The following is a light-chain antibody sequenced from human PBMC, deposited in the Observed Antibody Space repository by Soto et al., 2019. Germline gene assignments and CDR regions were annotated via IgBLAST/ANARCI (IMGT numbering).Light chain of an antibody. CDR2: DVN. V-gene: IGLV2-11*01. J-gene: IGLJ1*01. CDR1: SNDVGRFDY. CDR3: CSYAGSYTVV. Sequence: QSALTQPRSVSGSPGQSVTISCTGTSNDVGRFDYVSWYQQHPGKAPKVIIYDVNERPSGVPNRFSGSKSGNTASLTISGLQADDEADYYCCSYAGSYTVVFGIGTKVTVL.